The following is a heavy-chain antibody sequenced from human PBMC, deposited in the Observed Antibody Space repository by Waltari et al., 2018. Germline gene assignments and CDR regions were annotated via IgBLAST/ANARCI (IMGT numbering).Heavy chain of an antibody. CDR3: ARLHPMIVVVAASGYFDY. Sequence: QLQLQESGPGLVKPSETLSLTCTVSGGSISSSSHYWGWIRQPPGKGLEWIGSIYYSGSTYYNPSLKSRVTISVDTSKNQFSLKLSSVTAADTAVYYCARLHPMIVVVAASGYFDYWGQGTLVTVSS. CDR2: IYYSGST. D-gene: IGHD3-22*01. V-gene: IGHV4-39*01. CDR1: GGSISSSSHY. J-gene: IGHJ4*02.